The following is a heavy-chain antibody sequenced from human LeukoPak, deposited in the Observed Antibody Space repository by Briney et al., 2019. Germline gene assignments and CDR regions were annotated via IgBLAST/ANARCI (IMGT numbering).Heavy chain of an antibody. CDR3: AREAPRSSSGSDY. D-gene: IGHD6-6*01. J-gene: IGHJ4*02. Sequence: GASVKVSCKASGYTFTGYYMHWVRQAPGQGLEWMRWINPNSGGTNYAQKFQGRVTMTRDTSISTAYMELSRLRSDDTAVYYCAREAPRSSSGSDYWGQGTLVTVSS. CDR1: GYTFTGYY. V-gene: IGHV1-2*02. CDR2: INPNSGGT.